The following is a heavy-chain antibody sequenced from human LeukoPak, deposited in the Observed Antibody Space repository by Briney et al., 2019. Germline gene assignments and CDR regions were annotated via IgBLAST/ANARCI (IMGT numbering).Heavy chain of an antibody. V-gene: IGHV3-30*18. Sequence: GGSLRLSCAASGFTFSSYGMHWVRQAPGRGLEWVAVISYDGSNKYYADSVKGRFTISRDNSKNTLYLQMNSLRAEDTAVYYCAKDLSSSLDKFSHGAFDIWGQGTMVTVSS. D-gene: IGHD2/OR15-2a*01. CDR2: ISYDGSNK. CDR1: GFTFSSYG. J-gene: IGHJ3*02. CDR3: AKDLSSSLDKFSHGAFDI.